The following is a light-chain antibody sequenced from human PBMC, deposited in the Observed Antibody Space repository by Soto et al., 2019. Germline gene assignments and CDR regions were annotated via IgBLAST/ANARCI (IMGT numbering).Light chain of an antibody. CDR2: DAS. V-gene: IGKV3-20*01. J-gene: IGKJ4*01. CDR3: QQYSSSIT. Sequence: EIVLTQSPGTLSLSPGERATLSCRASQSVSGNNLAWYQQKPGRAPRLLIYDASNRVTGIPDRFSGGGSGTDFTLTISRLEPEDFAVYFCQQYSSSITFGGGTKVEIK. CDR1: QSVSGNN.